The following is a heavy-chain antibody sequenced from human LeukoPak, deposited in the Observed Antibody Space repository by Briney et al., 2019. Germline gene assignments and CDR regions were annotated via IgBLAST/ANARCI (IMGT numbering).Heavy chain of an antibody. V-gene: IGHV1-69*04. CDR2: IIPILGIA. CDR3: ARASSSPPFDY. D-gene: IGHD6-13*01. CDR1: GGTFSSYA. Sequence: SVKVSCKASGGTFSSYAISWVRQAPGQGLEWMGRIIPILGIANYAQKFQGRVTITADKSTSTAYMELSSLRSEDTAVYYCARASSSPPFDYWGQGTLVTVSS. J-gene: IGHJ4*02.